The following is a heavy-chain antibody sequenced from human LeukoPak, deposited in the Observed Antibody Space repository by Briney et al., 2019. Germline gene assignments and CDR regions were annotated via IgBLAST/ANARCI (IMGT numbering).Heavy chain of an antibody. J-gene: IGHJ6*02. Sequence: SETLSLTCTVSGASVTSSYWSWLRQPPERGLEWIGYIHHNGNTNSNPSVQSRITMSVDMSKNQFSLKLSSVTAADTAVYYCARVPYYYDSSGFPFYYYGMDVWGQGTTVTVSS. CDR2: IHHNGNT. CDR3: ARVPYYYDSSGFPFYYYGMDV. D-gene: IGHD3-22*01. CDR1: GASVTSSY. V-gene: IGHV4-59*02.